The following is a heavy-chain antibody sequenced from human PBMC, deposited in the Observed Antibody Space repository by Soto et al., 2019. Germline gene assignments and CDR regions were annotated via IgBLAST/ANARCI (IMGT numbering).Heavy chain of an antibody. CDR3: EGSWT. D-gene: IGHD5-12*01. Sequence: EVQVVESGGDLVQPGGSLRLSCAASGFTIRNYAMSWVRQAPGKALEWVSGISGGSDRTYYEDSVKGRFTIFKDNSKNTLYLQMSSLRVEDTAVYHCEGSWTWGQGTMVTVSS. CDR1: GFTIRNYA. CDR2: ISGGSDRT. V-gene: IGHV3-23*04. J-gene: IGHJ3*01.